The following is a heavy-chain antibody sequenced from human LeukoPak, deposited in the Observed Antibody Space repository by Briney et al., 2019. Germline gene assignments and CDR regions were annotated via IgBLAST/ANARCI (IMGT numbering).Heavy chain of an antibody. CDR3: ARDPTP. CDR2: ISDSGTTR. CDR1: GFTFSDYY. Sequence: GGSLRLSCAASGFTFSDYYMAWVRQAPGKGLAWVSYISDSGTTRYYTDSVRGRFAISRDNAKNSLFLQMNSLRAEDTAVYYCARDPTPWGQGTLVTVSS. V-gene: IGHV3-11*04. J-gene: IGHJ5*02.